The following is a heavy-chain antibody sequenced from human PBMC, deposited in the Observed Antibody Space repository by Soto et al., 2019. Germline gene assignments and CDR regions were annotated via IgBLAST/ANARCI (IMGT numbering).Heavy chain of an antibody. CDR2: ISGSGGST. CDR3: AKLMITFGGGNEVDF. J-gene: IGHJ4*02. V-gene: IGHV3-23*01. Sequence: EVQLLESGGGLVQPGGSLRLSCAASGFTFSSYAMSWVRQAPGKGLEWVSAISGSGGSTYYAGSVKGRFTISRDNSKHRLYLSMNRLKAEDTAVHYCAKLMITFGGGNEVDFWGQETLVTVSS. D-gene: IGHD3-16*01. CDR1: GFTFSSYA.